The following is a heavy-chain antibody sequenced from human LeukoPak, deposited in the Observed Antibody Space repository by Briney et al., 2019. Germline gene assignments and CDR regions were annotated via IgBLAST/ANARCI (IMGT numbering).Heavy chain of an antibody. Sequence: PGESLRLSCAASGFTFDDYTMHWVRQAPGKGLEWVSLISWDGGSTYYADSVKGRFTISRDNSKNSLYLQMNSLRTEDTALYYCANEDDYWGQGTLVTVSS. V-gene: IGHV3-43*01. J-gene: IGHJ4*02. CDR2: ISWDGGST. CDR1: GFTFDDYT. CDR3: ANEDDY.